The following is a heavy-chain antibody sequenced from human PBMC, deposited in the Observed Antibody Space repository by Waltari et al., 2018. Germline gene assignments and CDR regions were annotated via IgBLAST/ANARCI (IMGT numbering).Heavy chain of an antibody. CDR2: IYTSGST. Sequence: QVQLQESGPGLVKPSETLSLTCTVSGGSISSYYWSWIRQPAGKGLEWIGRIYTSGSTNYNPSLKSRVTMSVDTSKNQFSLKLSSVTAADTAVYYCATRGSLADYYYYMDVWGKGTTVTVSS. CDR1: GGSISSYY. J-gene: IGHJ6*03. CDR3: ATRGSLADYYYYMDV. D-gene: IGHD3-16*01. V-gene: IGHV4-4*07.